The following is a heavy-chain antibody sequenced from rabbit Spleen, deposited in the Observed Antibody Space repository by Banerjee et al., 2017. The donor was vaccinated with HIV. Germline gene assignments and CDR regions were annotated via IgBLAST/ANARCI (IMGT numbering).Heavy chain of an antibody. D-gene: IGHD8-1*01. CDR3: ARDTGTSFSTYGMDL. Sequence: QEQLVESGGGLVQPEGSLTLTCKASGFDFSSNAMCWVRQAPGKGPEWIACIYNADGSTYYASWVNGRFTISKTSSTTVTLQMTSLTAADTATYFCARDTGTSFSTYGMDLWGQGTLVTVS. V-gene: IGHV1S47*01. CDR2: IYNADGST. CDR1: GFDFSSNA. J-gene: IGHJ6*01.